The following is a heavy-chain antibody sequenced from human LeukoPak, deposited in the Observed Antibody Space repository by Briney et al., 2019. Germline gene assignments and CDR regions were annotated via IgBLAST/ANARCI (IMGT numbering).Heavy chain of an antibody. CDR2: ISYDGSNK. J-gene: IGHJ6*02. D-gene: IGHD2-2*01. Sequence: GGSLRLSCAASGFTFSSYAMHWVRQAPGKGLEWVAVISYDGSNKYYADSVKGRFTISRDNSKNTLYLQMNSLRAEDTAVYYCAKWSVVVVPAATEPFYGMDVWGQGTTVTVSS. V-gene: IGHV3-30*07. CDR3: AKWSVVVVPAATEPFYGMDV. CDR1: GFTFSSYA.